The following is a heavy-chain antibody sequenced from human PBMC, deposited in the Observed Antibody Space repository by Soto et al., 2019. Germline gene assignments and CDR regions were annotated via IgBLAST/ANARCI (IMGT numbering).Heavy chain of an antibody. Sequence: GASLRLSCAASGFTFSSYRLSCVRQAPGKGLEWLANIKQDGSEKYYVDSVKGRFTISRDNAKNSLYLQMNSLRAEDTAVYYCARDGRSRISYFDYWGQGT. CDR3: ARDGRSRISYFDY. D-gene: IGHD2-15*01. V-gene: IGHV3-7*03. CDR2: IKQDGSEK. J-gene: IGHJ4*02. CDR1: GFTFSSYR.